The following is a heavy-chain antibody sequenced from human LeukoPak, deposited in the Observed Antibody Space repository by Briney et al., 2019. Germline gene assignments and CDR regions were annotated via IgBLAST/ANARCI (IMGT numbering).Heavy chain of an antibody. V-gene: IGHV4-39*01. CDR1: GGSISTRNHY. Sequence: SETLSLTCTVTGGSISTRNHYWGWLRQPPGKGLEWLGSIGYTGTTNSNPSLKSRVTLSVDTSKNQVSLTLSSVTAADTAVYFCARRMGSGATYPRTFDYWGQGTLVTVSS. CDR3: ARRMGSGATYPRTFDY. J-gene: IGHJ4*02. CDR2: IGYTGTT. D-gene: IGHD2-8*02.